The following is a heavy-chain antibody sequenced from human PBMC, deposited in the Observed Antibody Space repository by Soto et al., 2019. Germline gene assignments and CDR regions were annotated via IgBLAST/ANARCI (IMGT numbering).Heavy chain of an antibody. CDR3: ASRKREEICSAGNCYFTY. CDR1: GASISTSNYY. D-gene: IGHD2-15*01. J-gene: IGHJ4*02. Sequence: QLQLQESGPGLLKPSETRSVTCTVSGASISTSNYYWSWIRQSPGKGLEWIGSVFYSGSSYYNPSLKSRVTISVDASRNQFSLRVNFVTAADTAVYYCASRKREEICSAGNCYFTYWGQGTLVTVSS. V-gene: IGHV4-39*01. CDR2: VFYSGSS.